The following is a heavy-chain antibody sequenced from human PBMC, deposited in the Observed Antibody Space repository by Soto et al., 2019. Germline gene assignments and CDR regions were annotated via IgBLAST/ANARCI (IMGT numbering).Heavy chain of an antibody. D-gene: IGHD6-19*01. CDR1: GFTFSSYA. CDR3: AKGDSSGSVTGWFDP. CDR2: ISGSGGST. V-gene: IGHV3-23*01. J-gene: IGHJ5*02. Sequence: GSLRLSCAASGFTFSSYAMSWVRQAPGKGLEWVSAISGSGGSTYYADSVKGRFTISRDNSKNTLYLQMNSLRAEDTAVYYCAKGDSSGSVTGWFDPWGQGTLVTVSS.